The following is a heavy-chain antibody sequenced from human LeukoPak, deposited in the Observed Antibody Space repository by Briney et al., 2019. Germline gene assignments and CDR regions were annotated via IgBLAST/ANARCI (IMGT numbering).Heavy chain of an antibody. V-gene: IGHV3-49*03. D-gene: IGHD7-27*01. CDR3: ARTTLTGDLYYFDY. Sequence: GRSLRLSCTASGFTFNDYAMSWFRQAPGKGLEWVGFIRSKAYGGTAGYAASVKGRFTISRDDSKTIAYLQMNSLKTEDTGVYYCARTTLTGDLYYFDYWGQGTLVTVSS. CDR1: GFTFNDYA. J-gene: IGHJ4*02. CDR2: IRSKAYGGTA.